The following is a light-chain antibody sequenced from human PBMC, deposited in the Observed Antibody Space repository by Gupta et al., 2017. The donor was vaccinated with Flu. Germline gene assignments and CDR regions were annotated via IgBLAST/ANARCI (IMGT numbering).Light chain of an antibody. Sequence: EILMTSSHTPLSVSPGETVTLSCRVSQSVSSNLAWYQQRPGQAPRLLIYDASARATGIPARFSGRGSGTEFTLTISSLQSEDFVLYYCQQYNNWRTFGGGTKVEIK. CDR2: DAS. V-gene: IGKV3D-15*01. CDR3: QQYNNWRT. CDR1: QSVSSN. J-gene: IGKJ4*01.